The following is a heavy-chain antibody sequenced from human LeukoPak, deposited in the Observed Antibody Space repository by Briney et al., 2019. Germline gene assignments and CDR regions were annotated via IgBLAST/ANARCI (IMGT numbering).Heavy chain of an antibody. CDR2: INHSGST. CDR1: GDSFSGYY. J-gene: IGHJ4*02. Sequence: SETLSLTCTVSGDSFSGYYWSWIRQPPGKGLEWIGEINHSGSTNYNPSLKSRVTISVDTSKNQFSLRLTSVTAADTAVYYCAREGEYYGSGSYCDYWGQGTLVTVSS. CDR3: AREGEYYGSGSYCDY. V-gene: IGHV4-34*01. D-gene: IGHD3-10*01.